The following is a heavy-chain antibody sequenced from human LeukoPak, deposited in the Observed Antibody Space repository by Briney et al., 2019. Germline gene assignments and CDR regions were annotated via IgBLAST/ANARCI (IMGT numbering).Heavy chain of an antibody. CDR1: GGSISSNNY. J-gene: IGHJ4*02. V-gene: IGHV4-39*01. Sequence: SETLSLTCTVSGGSISSNNYWAWIRQPPGIGLEWIGGMLYSGTTYYNPSLRSRVTISIDTSQNQFSLRLSSVTAADTAVYYCARHEEEDGYNANTLDYWGRGTLVTVSS. CDR3: ARHEEEDGYNANTLDY. D-gene: IGHD5-24*01. CDR2: MLYSGTT.